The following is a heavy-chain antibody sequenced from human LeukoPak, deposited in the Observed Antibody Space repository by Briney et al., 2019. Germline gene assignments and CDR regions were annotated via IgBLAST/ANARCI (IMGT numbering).Heavy chain of an antibody. CDR2: IIPIFGTA. V-gene: IGHV1-69*13. CDR1: GGTFSSYA. CDR3: ARDRTVAGFHLEAY. D-gene: IGHD6-19*01. Sequence: GASVKVSCKASGGTFSSYAISWVRQAPGQGLEWMGGIIPIFGTANYAQKFQGRVTITADESTSTAYMELRSLRSDDTAVYFCARDRTVAGFHLEAYWGQGTLVTVSS. J-gene: IGHJ4*02.